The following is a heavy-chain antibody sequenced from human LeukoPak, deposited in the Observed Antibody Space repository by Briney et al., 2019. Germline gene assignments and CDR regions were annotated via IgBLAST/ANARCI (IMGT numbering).Heavy chain of an antibody. CDR2: ISWNSGSI. J-gene: IGHJ4*02. V-gene: IGHV3-9*01. D-gene: IGHD3-3*01. CDR3: AKGKGDFWSGYYDLDY. Sequence: GRSLRLSCAASGFTFGDYAMHWVRQAPGKGLEWVSGISWNSGSIGYADSVKGRFTISRDNAKNSLYLQMNSLRAEDTALYYCAKGKGDFWSGYYDLDYWGQGTLVTVSS. CDR1: GFTFGDYA.